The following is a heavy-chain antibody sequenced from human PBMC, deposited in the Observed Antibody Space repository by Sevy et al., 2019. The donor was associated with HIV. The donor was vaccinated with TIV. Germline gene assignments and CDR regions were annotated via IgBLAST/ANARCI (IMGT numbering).Heavy chain of an antibody. V-gene: IGHV3-11*01. J-gene: IGHJ4*02. Sequence: GGSLRLSCAASGFTFSDYYMSWIRQAPGKGLEWVSYISSSGSTIYYADSVKGRFSISRDNAKNSLYLQMNSLRAEDTAVYYCAREDTAMVLDYWGQGTLVTVSS. CDR2: ISSSGSTI. CDR1: GFTFSDYY. CDR3: AREDTAMVLDY. D-gene: IGHD5-18*01.